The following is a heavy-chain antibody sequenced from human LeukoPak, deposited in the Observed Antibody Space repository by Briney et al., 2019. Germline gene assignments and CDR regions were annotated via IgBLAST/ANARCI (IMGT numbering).Heavy chain of an antibody. D-gene: IGHD2-21*02. CDR3: ATEVTTPGDDAFDI. V-gene: IGHV1-24*01. CDR1: GYTLTELS. CDR2: FDPEDGET. Sequence: ASVKVSCKVSGYTLTELSMHWVRQAPGKGLEWMGGFDPEDGETIYAQKFQGRVTMTEDTSTDTAYMELSSLRSEDTAVYYCATEVTTPGDDAFDIWGQGTMVTVSS. J-gene: IGHJ3*02.